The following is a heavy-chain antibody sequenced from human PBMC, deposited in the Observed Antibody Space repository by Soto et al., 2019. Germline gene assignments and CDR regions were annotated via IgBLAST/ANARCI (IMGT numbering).Heavy chain of an antibody. CDR1: GFTFSNAC. CDR3: TTAPNIVTGYYQDYYYGMAV. Sequence: VQLVESWGGLVKPGGSLRLSCAASGFTFSNACMNWVRQDPGKGLELVGGIKSNTDGGTTDYAAPVKGIFTISRDDSKDTLYLQRNRLKTEDTAVYYCTTAPNIVTGYYQDYYYGMAVCGHGTTVTVSS. CDR2: IKSNTDGGTT. J-gene: IGHJ6*02. D-gene: IGHD3-9*01. V-gene: IGHV3-15*07.